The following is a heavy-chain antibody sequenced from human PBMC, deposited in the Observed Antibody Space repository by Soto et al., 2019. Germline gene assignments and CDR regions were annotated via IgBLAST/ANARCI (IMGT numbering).Heavy chain of an antibody. J-gene: IGHJ6*02. D-gene: IGHD2-21*02. CDR1: RFSFSTYS. Sequence: EVQLVESGGGLVKPGGSLRLSCEASRFSFSTYSMHWVRQAPGKGLEWVSSIGRRSDIYYADSVKGRFTISRDNAKNSVSLQMNSLRDEDTAVYYCAREETAWPLAYGLDVWGQGTTVTVSS. V-gene: IGHV3-21*01. CDR2: IGRRSDI. CDR3: AREETAWPLAYGLDV.